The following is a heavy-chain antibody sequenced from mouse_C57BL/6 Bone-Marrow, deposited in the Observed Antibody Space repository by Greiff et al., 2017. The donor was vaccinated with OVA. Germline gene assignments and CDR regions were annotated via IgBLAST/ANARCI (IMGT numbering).Heavy chain of an antibody. CDR2: IYPGDGDT. CDR3: GWVLQYFDY. V-gene: IGHV1-82*01. CDR1: GYAFSSSW. J-gene: IGHJ2*01. Sequence: VQLQQSGPELVKPGASVKISCKASGYAFSSSWMNWVKQRPGKGLEWIGRIYPGDGDTTYNGKFKGKATLTADKSSSTAYMQLSSLTSEDSAVYFCGWVLQYFDYWGQGTTLTVSS. D-gene: IGHD2-3*01.